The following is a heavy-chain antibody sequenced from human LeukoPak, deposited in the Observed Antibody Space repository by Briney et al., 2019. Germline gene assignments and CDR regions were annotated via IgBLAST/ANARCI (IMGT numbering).Heavy chain of an antibody. J-gene: IGHJ6*03. Sequence: SETLSLTCTVSGGSISSSSYYWGWIRQPPGKGLEWIGSIYYSGSTYYNPSLKSRVTISVDTSKNQFSLKLSSVTAADTAVYYCARVEGSSWPPYYYYYMDVWGKGTTVTVSS. V-gene: IGHV4-39*07. CDR2: IYYSGST. CDR1: GGSISSSSYY. D-gene: IGHD6-13*01. CDR3: ARVEGSSWPPYYYYYMDV.